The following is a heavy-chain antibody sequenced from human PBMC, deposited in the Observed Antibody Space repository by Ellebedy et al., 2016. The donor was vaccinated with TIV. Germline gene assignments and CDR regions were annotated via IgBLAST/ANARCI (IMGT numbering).Heavy chain of an antibody. V-gene: IGHV3-23*01. CDR2: ISGSGGST. CDR1: RFSFSSYA. CDR3: ARAPGYSYGLGFDY. D-gene: IGHD5-18*01. Sequence: PGGCLRLSCAASRFSFSSYAMSWVRQAPGKGLEWVSAISGSGGSTYYADSVKGRFTISRDNSKNTLYLQMNSLRAEDTAVYYCARAPGYSYGLGFDYWGQGTLVTVSS. J-gene: IGHJ4*02.